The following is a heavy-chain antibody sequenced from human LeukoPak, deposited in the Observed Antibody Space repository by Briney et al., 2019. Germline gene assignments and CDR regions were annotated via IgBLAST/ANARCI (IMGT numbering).Heavy chain of an antibody. V-gene: IGHV1-2*02. D-gene: IGHD6-19*01. CDR3: ARGAVAGEPYYFDY. CDR2: INPNSGGT. Sequence: ASVKVSCKASGYTLTGYYMHWVRQAPGQGLEWMGWINPNSGGTNYAQKFQGRVTMTRDTSISTAYMELSRLRSDDTAVYYCARGAVAGEPYYFDYWGQGTLVTVSS. J-gene: IGHJ4*02. CDR1: GYTLTGYY.